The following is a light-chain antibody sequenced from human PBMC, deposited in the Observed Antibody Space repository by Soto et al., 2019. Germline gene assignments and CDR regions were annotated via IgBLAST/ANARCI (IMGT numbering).Light chain of an antibody. Sequence: DIQLTQSPSFLSASVGDRVTITCRASRGMSNYLAWYQQKPGKAPKLLIYAASTLQSGVPSRFSGSGSGTEFTLTISSLQPEDFAVYYCQQYINWPRTFGQGTKVGIK. CDR2: AAS. CDR1: RGMSNY. J-gene: IGKJ1*01. CDR3: QQYINWPRT. V-gene: IGKV1-9*01.